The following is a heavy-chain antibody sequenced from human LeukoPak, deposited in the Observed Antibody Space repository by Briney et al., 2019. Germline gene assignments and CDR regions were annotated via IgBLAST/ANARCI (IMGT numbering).Heavy chain of an antibody. CDR1: GGSISSGGYS. CDR2: IYHSGST. D-gene: IGHD3-3*01. Sequence: SETLSLTCAVSGGSISSGGYSWSWIRQPPGKGLEWIGYIYHSGSTYYNPSLKSRVTISVDRSKDQFSLKLSSVTAADTAVYYCAGYEGDWFDPWGQETLVTVSS. V-gene: IGHV4-30-2*01. J-gene: IGHJ5*02. CDR3: AGYEGDWFDP.